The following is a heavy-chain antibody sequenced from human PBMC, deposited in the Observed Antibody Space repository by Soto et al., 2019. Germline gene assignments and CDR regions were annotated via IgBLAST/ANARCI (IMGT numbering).Heavy chain of an antibody. V-gene: IGHV3-30*18. CDR1: GFTFGNYA. Sequence: QVQLVQSGGGVVQPGKSLRLSCVGSGFTFGNYAMYWVRQAPGKGLEWVAFISYDGSKRYHADSVKGQFTISRDNSRNTLSLEMDSLRPEDTTVYYCAKGGGAPGYPIDYWGQGTLVTVSS. J-gene: IGHJ4*02. D-gene: IGHD3-9*01. CDR2: ISYDGSKR. CDR3: AKGGGAPGYPIDY.